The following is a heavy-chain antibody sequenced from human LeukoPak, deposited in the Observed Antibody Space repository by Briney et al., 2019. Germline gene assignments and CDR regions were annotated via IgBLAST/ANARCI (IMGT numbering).Heavy chain of an antibody. CDR3: ARGGNYPYYFDY. CDR1: GFTFSSYN. Sequence: GGSLRLSCAASGFTFSSYNMNWVRQAPGKGLEWVSSISGSSTYIYYADSLKGRFTISRDNAKNSLYLQMNSLRAEDTAVYYCARGGNYPYYFDYRGQGTLVTVSS. V-gene: IGHV3-21*01. D-gene: IGHD1-7*01. J-gene: IGHJ4*02. CDR2: ISGSSTYI.